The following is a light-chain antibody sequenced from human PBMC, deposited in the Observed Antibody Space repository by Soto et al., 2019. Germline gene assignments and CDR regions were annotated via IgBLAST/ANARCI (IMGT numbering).Light chain of an antibody. Sequence: EIVLTQSPATLSVSPGERATLSCRASQSVTSNLAWYQQKPGQAPWLLIYAASARATGIPTRFSGSGSGTEFTLTISSLQSEDFAVYYCQQYHNGPPDTFGQGTKLEIK. J-gene: IGKJ2*01. CDR2: AAS. CDR3: QQYHNGPPDT. CDR1: QSVTSN. V-gene: IGKV3-15*01.